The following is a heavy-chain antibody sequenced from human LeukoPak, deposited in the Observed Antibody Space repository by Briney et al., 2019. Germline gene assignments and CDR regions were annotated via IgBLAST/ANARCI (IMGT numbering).Heavy chain of an antibody. D-gene: IGHD3-10*01. CDR3: AREGVQTPVDAFDI. J-gene: IGHJ3*02. V-gene: IGHV3-30*04. Sequence: GGSLRLSCAASGFTLKIYPMHWVRQTPGKGLEWLSVISHDGSDKNNADSVKGRFIISMDNSKNTVFLQLNSPRPEDTAMYYCAREGVQTPVDAFDIWGLGTMVIVSS. CDR1: GFTLKIYP. CDR2: ISHDGSDK.